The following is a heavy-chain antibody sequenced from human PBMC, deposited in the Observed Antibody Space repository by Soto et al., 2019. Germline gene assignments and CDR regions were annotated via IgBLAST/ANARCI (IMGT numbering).Heavy chain of an antibody. CDR3: ARTYYYDSTGYYRTLDY. V-gene: IGHV3-23*01. CDR1: GFTFGSYA. CDR2: AGPSGAST. J-gene: IGHJ4*02. D-gene: IGHD3-22*01. Sequence: GGSLRLSCVVSGFTFGSYAMSWVRLAPGKGLEWVSVAGPSGASTEYADSVKGRFTISRDNFENTLYLQMNSLRGDDTAFYYCARTYYYDSTGYYRTLDYWGQGTLVTVSS.